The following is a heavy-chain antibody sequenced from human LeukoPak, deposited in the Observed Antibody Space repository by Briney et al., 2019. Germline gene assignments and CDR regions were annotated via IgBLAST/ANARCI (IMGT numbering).Heavy chain of an antibody. CDR2: IIPILGIA. CDR1: GGTFSSYA. J-gene: IGHJ4*02. CDR3: ARSRVGKAPTMDH. Sequence: ASVKVSCKASGGTFSSYAISWVRQAPGQGLEWMGRIIPILGIANYAQKFQGRVTITADKSTSTAYMELGSLRSEDTAVYYCARSRVGKAPTMDHWGQGTLVTVSS. D-gene: IGHD6-13*01. V-gene: IGHV1-69*04.